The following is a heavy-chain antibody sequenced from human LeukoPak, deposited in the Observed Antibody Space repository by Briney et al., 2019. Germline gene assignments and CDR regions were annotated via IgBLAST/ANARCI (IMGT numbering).Heavy chain of an antibody. CDR3: ARDFTMVRGVIDPSWYYYYGMDV. D-gene: IGHD3-10*01. CDR2: ISGSRT. Sequence: GGSLRLSCAASGFTFSSYAMSWVRQAPGKGLEWVSAISGSRTYYADSVKGRFTISRDNSKNTLYLQMNSLRAEDTAVYYCARDFTMVRGVIDPSWYYYYGMDVWGQGTTVTVSS. V-gene: IGHV3-23*01. CDR1: GFTFSSYA. J-gene: IGHJ6*02.